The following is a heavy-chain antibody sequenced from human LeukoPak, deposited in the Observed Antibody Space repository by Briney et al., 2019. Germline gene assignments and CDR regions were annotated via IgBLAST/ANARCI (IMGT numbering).Heavy chain of an antibody. Sequence: SETLSLTXTVSGGSISSSSYCWGWIRQPPGKGLEWIGSIYYSGSTYYNPSLKSRVTISVDTSKNQFSLKLSSVTAADTAVYYCASGSVGGYCSGGSCYYRAFDIWGQGTMVTVSS. CDR1: GGSISSSSYC. CDR2: IYYSGST. D-gene: IGHD2-15*01. J-gene: IGHJ3*02. CDR3: ASGSVGGYCSGGSCYYRAFDI. V-gene: IGHV4-39*01.